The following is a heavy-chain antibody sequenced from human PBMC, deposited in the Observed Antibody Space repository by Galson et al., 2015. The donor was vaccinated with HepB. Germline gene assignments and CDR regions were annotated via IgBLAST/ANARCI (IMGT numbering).Heavy chain of an antibody. V-gene: IGHV3-7*01. CDR3: ARGRRYCSGSDCPDQ. D-gene: IGHD2-15*01. J-gene: IGHJ5*02. Sequence: SLRLSCAASGFTLSNYWMSWVRQAPGKGLEWVADIRQDGSDKYYVDSVKGRFTISRDNSKNTLYLQMNSLRVEDTAVYYCARGRRYCSGSDCPDQWGQGTLVTVSS. CDR2: IRQDGSDK. CDR1: GFTLSNYW.